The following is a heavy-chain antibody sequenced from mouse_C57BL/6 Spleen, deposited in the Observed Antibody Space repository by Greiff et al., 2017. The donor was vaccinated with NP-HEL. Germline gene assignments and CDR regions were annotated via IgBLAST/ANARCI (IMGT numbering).Heavy chain of an antibody. Sequence: EVNVVESGGGLVKPGGSLKLSCAASGFTFSSYAMSWVRQTPEKRLEWVATISDGGSYTYYPDNVKGRFTISRDNAKNNLYLQMSHLKSEDTAMYYCARGGWDYWGQGTTLTVSS. D-gene: IGHD1-1*02. CDR3: ARGGWDY. J-gene: IGHJ2*01. V-gene: IGHV5-4*03. CDR1: GFTFSSYA. CDR2: ISDGGSYT.